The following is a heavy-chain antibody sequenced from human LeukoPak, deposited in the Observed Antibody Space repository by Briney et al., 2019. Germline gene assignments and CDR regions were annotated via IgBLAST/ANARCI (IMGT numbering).Heavy chain of an antibody. D-gene: IGHD6-13*01. J-gene: IGHJ4*02. CDR1: GGSFSGYY. Sequence: SETLSLTCAVYGGSFSGYYWSWIRQPPGKGLEWIGFMHHSGSTSHHPSLQNRVTISVDTSKNQLSLKLSSATAADTAVYFCAGVRTAGTGPDYWGQGTLVTVSS. V-gene: IGHV4-59*01. CDR3: AGVRTAGTGPDY. CDR2: MHHSGST.